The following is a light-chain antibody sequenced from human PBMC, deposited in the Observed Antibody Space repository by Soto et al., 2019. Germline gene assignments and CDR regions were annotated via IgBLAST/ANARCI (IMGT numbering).Light chain of an antibody. CDR3: QQRMIWPPIT. Sequence: EVVLTQSPATLSLSPGERATLSCRASQSVNTYLAWYQQKPGQPPRLLIHDASNRATGIQARFSGSGSGTDFTLTISSLEPEDFSIYYCQQRMIWPPITFGQGTRLEIK. CDR2: DAS. CDR1: QSVNTY. J-gene: IGKJ5*01. V-gene: IGKV3-11*01.